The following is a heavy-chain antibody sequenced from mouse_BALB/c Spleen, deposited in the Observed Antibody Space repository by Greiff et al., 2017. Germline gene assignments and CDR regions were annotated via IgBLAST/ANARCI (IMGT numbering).Heavy chain of an antibody. CDR1: GYSFTSYW. J-gene: IGHJ4*01. CDR3: ARSGRLGRDYYAMDY. V-gene: IGHV1S126*01. Sequence: VQLQQSGPQLVRPGASVKISCKASGYSFTSYWMHWVKQRPGQGLEWIGMIDPSDSETRLNQKFKDKATLTVDKSSSTAYMQLSSPTSEDSAVYYCARSGRLGRDYYAMDYWGQGTSVTVSS. D-gene: IGHD2-2*01. CDR2: IDPSDSET.